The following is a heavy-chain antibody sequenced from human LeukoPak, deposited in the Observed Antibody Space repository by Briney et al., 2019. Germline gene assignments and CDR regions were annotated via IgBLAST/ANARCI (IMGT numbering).Heavy chain of an antibody. J-gene: IGHJ5*02. Sequence: GASVKVFCKASGYTFTYYYIHWMRQAPGQGLEWMGRINPDSGDTSYAQKFQGRVTVTRDTSISTVYVELSRLRSDDTAVYYCARSDSYTWFDPWGQGTLVTVSS. D-gene: IGHD2-15*01. V-gene: IGHV1-2*06. CDR3: ARSDSYTWFDP. CDR2: INPDSGDT. CDR1: GYTFTYYY.